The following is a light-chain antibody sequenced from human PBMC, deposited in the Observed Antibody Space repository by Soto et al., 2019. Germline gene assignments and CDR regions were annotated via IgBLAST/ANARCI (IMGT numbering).Light chain of an antibody. CDR2: EAT. CDR3: SLYASSNTFM. Sequence: QSALTQPASVSGSPGQSITISCTGTSSDIGRYNLVSWYQQHQGKPPKLMIYEATKRPSGVSNRFSGSKSGNTASLTISGLQAEDEADYYCSLYASSNTFMFGGGTKLTVL. V-gene: IGLV2-23*02. CDR1: SSDIGRYNL. J-gene: IGLJ3*02.